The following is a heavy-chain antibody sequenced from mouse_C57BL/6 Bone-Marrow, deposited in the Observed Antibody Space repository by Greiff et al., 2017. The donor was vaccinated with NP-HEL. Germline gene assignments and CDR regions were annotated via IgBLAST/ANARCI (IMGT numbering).Heavy chain of an antibody. CDR3: ARGGHYYGSSWYFDV. CDR2: INPDSSTI. CDR1: GIAFSRYW. J-gene: IGHJ1*03. Sequence: EVQLMESGGGLVQPGGSLKLSCAASGIAFSRYWMSWVRRAPGQGLEWIGEINPDSSTINYAPYLKDKFIISRDNAKNTLYLQMSKVRSEDTALYYGARGGHYYGSSWYFDVWGTGTTVTVSA. D-gene: IGHD1-1*01. V-gene: IGHV4-1*01.